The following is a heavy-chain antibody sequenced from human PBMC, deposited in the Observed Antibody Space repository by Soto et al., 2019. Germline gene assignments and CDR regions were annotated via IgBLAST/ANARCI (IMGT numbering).Heavy chain of an antibody. J-gene: IGHJ5*02. D-gene: IGHD6-25*01. V-gene: IGHV4-59*01. CDR3: ARPHGGSSGWDNWFDP. Sequence: QVQLQESGPGLVKPSETLSLTCTVSGGSISSYYWSWIRQPPGKGLEWIGYIDYSGSTNYNPSLKGRVTISVDTSKIQFALKLSSVTAADTAVYYCARPHGGSSGWDNWFDPWGQGTLVTVSS. CDR2: IDYSGST. CDR1: GGSISSYY.